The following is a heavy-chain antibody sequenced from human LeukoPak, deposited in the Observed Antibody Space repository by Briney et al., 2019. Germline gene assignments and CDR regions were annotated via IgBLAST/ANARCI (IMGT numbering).Heavy chain of an antibody. CDR2: INHSGRT. CDR3: ARPLGYCSDSRCPQSWFDP. Sequence: PSETLSLTCAVSGGSFSGYYWTWIRQPPWKGLEWIGEINHSGRTNYNPSLKSRVIMSVDTSKNQFSLKLSSVTAADTAVYYCARPLGYCSDSRCPQSWFDPWGQGTLVTVSS. CDR1: GGSFSGYY. D-gene: IGHD2-15*01. J-gene: IGHJ5*02. V-gene: IGHV4-34*01.